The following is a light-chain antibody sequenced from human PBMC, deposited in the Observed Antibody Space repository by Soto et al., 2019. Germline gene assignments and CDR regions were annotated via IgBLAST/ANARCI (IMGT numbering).Light chain of an antibody. CDR3: QQYGSPGT. CDR2: GAS. V-gene: IGKV3-20*01. Sequence: EIVMKQSPATLSVYLGERATLSCRASQSVSNNYLSWYQQKPGQAPRLLIYGASNRATGIPDRFSGSGSGTDFTLTISILEPEDFAVYYCQQYGSPGTFGQGTKVDIK. J-gene: IGKJ1*01. CDR1: QSVSNNY.